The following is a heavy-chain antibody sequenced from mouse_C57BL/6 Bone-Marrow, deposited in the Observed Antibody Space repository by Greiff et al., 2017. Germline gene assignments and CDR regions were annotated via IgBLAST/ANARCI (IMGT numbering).Heavy chain of an antibody. Sequence: QVQLQQPGAELVRPGSSVKLSCKASGYTFTSYWMDWVKQRPGQGLEWIGNIYPSDSETHYNQKFKDKATLTVDKSSSTAYMQLSSLPSEDSAVYYCAREFRAMDYWGQGTSVTVSS. J-gene: IGHJ4*01. CDR1: GYTFTSYW. CDR3: AREFRAMDY. CDR2: IYPSDSET. V-gene: IGHV1-61*01.